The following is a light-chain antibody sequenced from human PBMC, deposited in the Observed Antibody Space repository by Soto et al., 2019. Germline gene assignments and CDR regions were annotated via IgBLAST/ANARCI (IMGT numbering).Light chain of an antibody. J-gene: IGLJ3*02. CDR2: TND. CDR1: NANIGVNI. V-gene: IGLV1-44*01. Sequence: QLVLTQPPSASEAPGQRVTISCSGSNANIGVNIVNWYQQLPGSAPKLLIYTNDQRPSGVPDRFSGSKSGTSASLAISGLQSDDEADYYCAAWDDSLNGGVFGGGTKLTVL. CDR3: AAWDDSLNGGV.